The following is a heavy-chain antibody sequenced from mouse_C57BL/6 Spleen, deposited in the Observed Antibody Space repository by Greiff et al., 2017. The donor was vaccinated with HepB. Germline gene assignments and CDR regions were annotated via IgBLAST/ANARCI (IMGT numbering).Heavy chain of an antibody. CDR3: ARSRIYYYGSSSAMDY. J-gene: IGHJ4*01. Sequence: QVQLKQSGAELVRPGTSVKVSCKASGYAFTNYLIEWVKQRPGQGLEWIGVINPGSGGTNYNEKFKGKATLTADKSSSTAYMQLSSLTSEDSAVYFCARSRIYYYGSSSAMDYWGQGTSVTVSS. CDR2: INPGSGGT. V-gene: IGHV1-54*01. CDR1: GYAFTNYL. D-gene: IGHD1-1*01.